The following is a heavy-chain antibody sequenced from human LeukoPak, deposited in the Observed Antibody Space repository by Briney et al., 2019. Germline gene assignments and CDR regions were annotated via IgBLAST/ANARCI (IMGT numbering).Heavy chain of an antibody. CDR3: ARGIVPPLNYMVRGASYRYYYGMDV. J-gene: IGHJ6*02. D-gene: IGHD3-10*01. V-gene: IGHV4-34*01. CDR1: GGSFSGYY. Sequence: SETLSLTCAAYGGSFSGYYWSWIRQPPGKGLEWIGEINHSGSTNYNPSLKSRVTISVDTSKNQFSLKLSSVTAADTAVYYCARGIVPPLNYMVRGASYRYYYGMDVWGQGTTVTVSS. CDR2: INHSGST.